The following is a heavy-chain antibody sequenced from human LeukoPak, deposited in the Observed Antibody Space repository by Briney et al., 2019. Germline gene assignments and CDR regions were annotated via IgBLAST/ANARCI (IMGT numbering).Heavy chain of an antibody. J-gene: IGHJ4*02. D-gene: IGHD1-26*01. Sequence: SETVSLTCTVSGRSISSYYWSWIRQPAGKGLEWIGRIYTSGSTNYNPSLKSRVNISVDKSKNQFSLKLSSVTAADTAVYYCARAPIVGATYFDYWGQGTLVTVSS. CDR1: GRSISSYY. CDR2: IYTSGST. V-gene: IGHV4-4*07. CDR3: ARAPIVGATYFDY.